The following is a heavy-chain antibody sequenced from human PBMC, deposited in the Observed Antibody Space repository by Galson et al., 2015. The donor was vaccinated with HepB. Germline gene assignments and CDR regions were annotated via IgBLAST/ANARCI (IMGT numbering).Heavy chain of an antibody. D-gene: IGHD2-15*01. CDR3: AKDRYCSGGSCCFYYYYGMDV. CDR2: ISYDGSNK. CDR1: GFTFSSYG. V-gene: IGHV3-30*18. J-gene: IGHJ6*02. Sequence: SLRLSCAASGFTFSSYGMHWVRQAPGKGLEWVAVISYDGSNKYYADSVKGRFTISRDNSKNTLYLQMNSLRAEDTAVYYCAKDRYCSGGSCCFYYYYGMDVWGQGTTVTVSS.